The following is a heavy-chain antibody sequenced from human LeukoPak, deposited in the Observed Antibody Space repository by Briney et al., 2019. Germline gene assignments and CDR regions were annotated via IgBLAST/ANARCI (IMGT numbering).Heavy chain of an antibody. J-gene: IGHJ6*02. V-gene: IGHV1-69*04. CDR3: ARYYYDSSGYLCYYGMDV. CDR2: IIPILGIA. D-gene: IGHD3-22*01. Sequence: ASVKVSCKASGGTFSSYAISWVRQAPGQGLEWMGRIIPILGIANYAQKFQGRVTITADKSTSTAYMELSSLRSEDTAVYYCARYYYDSSGYLCYYGMDVWGQGTTVTVSS. CDR1: GGTFSSYA.